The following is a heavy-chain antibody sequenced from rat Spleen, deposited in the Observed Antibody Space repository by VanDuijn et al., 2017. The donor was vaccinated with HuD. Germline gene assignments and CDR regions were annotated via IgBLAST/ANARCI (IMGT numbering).Heavy chain of an antibody. CDR3: ARKGILRPGGDYFDY. CDR2: VSYDGSST. CDR1: GFTFSDYY. D-gene: IGHD1-6*01. J-gene: IGHJ2*01. Sequence: EVQLVESDGGSVQPGRSLKLSCAASGFTFSDYYMAWVRQAPTKGLEWVATVSYDGSSTYYRDSVKGRFTISRDNEKSTLYLQMDSLRSEDTATYYCARKGILRPGGDYFDYWGQGVMVTVSS. V-gene: IGHV5-29*01.